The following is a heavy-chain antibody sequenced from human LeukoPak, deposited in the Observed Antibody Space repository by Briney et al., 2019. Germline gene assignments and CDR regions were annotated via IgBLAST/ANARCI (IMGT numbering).Heavy chain of an antibody. J-gene: IGHJ4*02. CDR3: ARDAGSYVDY. V-gene: IGHV1-69*04. CDR2: IIPILSIA. CDR1: GGTFSSYT. Sequence: SVKVSCKASGGTFSSYTISWVRQAPGQGLEWMGRIIPILSIANYAQKFQGRVTITADKSTSTAYMELSSLRSEDTVVYYCARDAGSYVDYWGQGTLVTVSS.